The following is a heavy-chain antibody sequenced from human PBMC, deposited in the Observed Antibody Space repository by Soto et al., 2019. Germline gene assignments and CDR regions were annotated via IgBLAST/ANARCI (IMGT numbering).Heavy chain of an antibody. V-gene: IGHV3-11*06. CDR3: FPSLRDYGMDV. J-gene: IGHJ6*02. Sequence: NPGGSLRLSCAASGFTFSDYYMSWIRQAPGKGLEWVSYISSSSSYTNYADSVKGRFTISRDNAKNSLYLQMNSLRAEDTAVYYCFPSLRDYGMDVWGQGTTVTVSS. CDR2: ISSSSSYT. CDR1: GFTFSDYY. D-gene: IGHD3-9*01.